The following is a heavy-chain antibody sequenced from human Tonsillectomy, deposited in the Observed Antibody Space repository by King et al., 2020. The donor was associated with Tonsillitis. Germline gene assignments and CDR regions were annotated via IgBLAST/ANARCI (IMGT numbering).Heavy chain of an antibody. CDR3: AKPSEPVDGTRGYFNY. V-gene: IGHV3-30*02. CDR2: IRSDGSNK. CDR1: GFTFSGYG. D-gene: IGHD6-19*01. J-gene: IGHJ4*02. Sequence: VQLVQSGGGVVQPGGSLRLSCAASGFTFSGYGMYWVRQAPGKGLEWVALIRSDGSNKYYADSVKGRFTISRDNSKNTLYLQMNSLRAEDTAVYYCAKPSEPVDGTRGYFNYWGQGTLVTVSS.